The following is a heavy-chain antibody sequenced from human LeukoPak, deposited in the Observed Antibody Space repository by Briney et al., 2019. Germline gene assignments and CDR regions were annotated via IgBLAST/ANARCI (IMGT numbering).Heavy chain of an antibody. Sequence: SETLSLTCSVSAYSISSGYYWGWIRQPPGKGLEWIGSIHHTGYTFYNPSVKSRITISVETSKNQFSLKLSSVTAADTAMYYCARGVTRGYIYGDWGQGTLVTVSS. CDR2: IHHTGYT. D-gene: IGHD5-18*01. J-gene: IGHJ4*02. CDR3: ARGVTRGYIYGD. V-gene: IGHV4-38-2*02. CDR1: AYSISSGYY.